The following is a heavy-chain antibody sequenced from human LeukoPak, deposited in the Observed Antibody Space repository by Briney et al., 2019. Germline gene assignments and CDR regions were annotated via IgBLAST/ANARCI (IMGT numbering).Heavy chain of an antibody. CDR2: IYTSGST. CDR1: GGSISSYY. J-gene: IGHJ5*02. D-gene: IGHD2/OR15-2a*01. Sequence: SETLSLTCTVSGGSISSYYWSWIRQPPGKGLEWIGYIYTSGSTNYNPSLKSRVTISVDTSKNQFSLKLSSVTAADTAVYYCARQTTFNGVVLGGWFDPWGQGTLVTVSS. V-gene: IGHV4-4*09. CDR3: ARQTTFNGVVLGGWFDP.